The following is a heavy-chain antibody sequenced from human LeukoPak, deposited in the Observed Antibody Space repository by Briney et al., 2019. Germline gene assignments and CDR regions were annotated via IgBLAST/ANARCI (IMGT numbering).Heavy chain of an antibody. J-gene: IGHJ4*02. CDR2: IWYDGSNK. CDR3: AKDQCSGGSCYSGY. CDR1: GFTFSSYG. V-gene: IGHV3-33*06. Sequence: GGSLRLSCAASGFTFSSYGTHWVRQAPGKGLEWVAVIWYDGSNKYYADSVKGRFTISRDNSKNTLYLQMNSLRAEDTAVYYCAKDQCSGGSCYSGYWGQGTLVTVSS. D-gene: IGHD2-15*01.